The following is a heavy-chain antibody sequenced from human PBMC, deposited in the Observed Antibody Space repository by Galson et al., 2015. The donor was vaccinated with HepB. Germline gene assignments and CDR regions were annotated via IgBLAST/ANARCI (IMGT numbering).Heavy chain of an antibody. CDR1: GFTFSDHY. J-gene: IGHJ4*02. V-gene: IGHV3-11*06. CDR3: ARTRETSIFGVIINFDQ. D-gene: IGHD3-3*01. CDR2: ISTTGSYT. Sequence: SLRLSCAASGFTFSDHYMSWIRQAPGKGLEWVSSISTTGSYTNYADSVKGRFSISRDNAKNSLFLQMDSLRAEDTAVYYCARTRETSIFGVIINFDQWGQGTLVTVSS.